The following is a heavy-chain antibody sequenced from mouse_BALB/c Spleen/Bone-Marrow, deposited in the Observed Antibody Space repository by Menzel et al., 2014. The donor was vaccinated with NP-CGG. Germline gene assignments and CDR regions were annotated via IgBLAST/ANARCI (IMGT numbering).Heavy chain of an antibody. CDR3: ARNYYGIPYYFDY. V-gene: IGHV2-6-4*01. CDR2: IWNGGST. J-gene: IGHJ2*01. D-gene: IGHD1-1*01. Sequence: VQLVESGPGLVSPSQSLSITCTVSGFSLSRYNVHWVCQPPGKGLEWLGMIWNGGSTDYNSALKSRLSISKDNSKSQVFLKMNSLQTDDTAMYYCARNYYGIPYYFDYWGQGTTLTVSS. CDR1: GFSLSRYN.